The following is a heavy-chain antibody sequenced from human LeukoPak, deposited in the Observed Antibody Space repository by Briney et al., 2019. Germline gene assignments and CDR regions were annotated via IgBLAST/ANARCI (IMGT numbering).Heavy chain of an antibody. CDR2: ISYDGSNK. J-gene: IGHJ6*02. CDR1: GFTFSSYA. Sequence: PGRSLRLSCAASGFTFSSYAMHWVRQAPGKGLEWVAVISYDGSNKYYADSVKGRFTISRDNSKNTLYPQMNSLRAEDTAVYYCAREPIVVVITSYYYYGMDVWGQGTTVTVSS. D-gene: IGHD3-22*01. V-gene: IGHV3-30-3*01. CDR3: AREPIVVVITSYYYYGMDV.